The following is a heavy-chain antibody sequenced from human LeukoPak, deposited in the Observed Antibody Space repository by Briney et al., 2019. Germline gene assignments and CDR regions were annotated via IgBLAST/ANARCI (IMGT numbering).Heavy chain of an antibody. Sequence: GGSLRLSCSASGFTFSSYAMHWVRQAPGKGLEYVSAISSNGGSTYYADSVKGRFTISRDNSKNTLYLQMSSLRAEDTAVYYCARDYDSSGYAFGYWGQGTLVTVSS. D-gene: IGHD3-22*01. CDR2: ISSNGGST. J-gene: IGHJ4*02. CDR3: ARDYDSSGYAFGY. CDR1: GFTFSSYA. V-gene: IGHV3-64D*06.